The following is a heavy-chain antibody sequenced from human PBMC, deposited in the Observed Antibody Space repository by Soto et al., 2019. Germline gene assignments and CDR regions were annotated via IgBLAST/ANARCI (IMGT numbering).Heavy chain of an antibody. Sequence: EVQLLESGGSLIQPGGSLRLSCAASGFIFSDYAMSWVRQAPGKGLEWVSLIRGSNENTYYADAVRGRFTIARDNSRNTLVLQMSSLRAEDTAIYYCAKDWTHFDYWGPGTLVTVSS. D-gene: IGHD1-1*01. J-gene: IGHJ4*02. CDR1: GFIFSDYA. CDR3: AKDWTHFDY. V-gene: IGHV3-23*01. CDR2: IRGSNENT.